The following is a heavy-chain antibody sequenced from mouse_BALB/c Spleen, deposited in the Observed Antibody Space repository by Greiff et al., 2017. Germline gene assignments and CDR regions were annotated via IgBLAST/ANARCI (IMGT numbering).Heavy chain of an antibody. Sequence: VQLQQSGAELVRSGASVKLSCTASGFNIKDYYMHWVKQRPEQGLEWIGWIDPENGDTEYAPKFQGKATMTADTSSNTAYLQLSSLTSEDTAVYYCKGGSFAYWGQGTLVTVSA. CDR3: KGGSFAY. V-gene: IGHV14-4*02. CDR2: IDPENGDT. J-gene: IGHJ3*01. CDR1: GFNIKDYY.